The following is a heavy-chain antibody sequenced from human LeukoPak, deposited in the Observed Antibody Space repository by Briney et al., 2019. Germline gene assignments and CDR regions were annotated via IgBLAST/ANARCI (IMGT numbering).Heavy chain of an antibody. CDR3: ARVPSNQLRYFDWLSTFDY. V-gene: IGHV1-2*06. CDR2: INPNSGGT. D-gene: IGHD3-9*01. CDR1: GYAFTGYY. Sequence: ASVKGSCKASGYAFTGYYMHWVRQAPGQGLEWMGRINPNSGGTNYAQKIQGRVTMTTDTSTSTAYMELRSLRSDDTAVYYCARVPSNQLRYFDWLSTFDYWGQGTLVTVSS. J-gene: IGHJ4*02.